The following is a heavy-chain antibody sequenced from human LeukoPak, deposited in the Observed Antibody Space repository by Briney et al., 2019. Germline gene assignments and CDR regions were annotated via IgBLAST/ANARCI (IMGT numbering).Heavy chain of an antibody. CDR3: ARDWI. V-gene: IGHV3-48*04. CDR1: RFTFSTYS. J-gene: IGHJ3*02. CDR2: ISSTSSTI. Sequence: GGSLRLSCAAPRFTFSTYSMNWVRQASGKGLEWVSYISSTSSTIYYADSVKGRFTISRDNAKNSLYLQMNSLRAEDTAVYYCARDWIWGQGTMVTVSS.